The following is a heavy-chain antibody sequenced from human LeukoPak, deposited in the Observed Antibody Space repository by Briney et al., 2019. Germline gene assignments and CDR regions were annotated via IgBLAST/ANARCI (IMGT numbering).Heavy chain of an antibody. CDR3: ARVIRFLERWPPDY. V-gene: IGHV3-11*04. CDR2: ISDSGSIL. D-gene: IGHD3-3*01. J-gene: IGHJ4*02. Sequence: GGSLRLSCATSRFSFSDHYMSWIRQAPGKGLEWVSYISDSGSILDYANSVKGRFTVSRDNAKNSLYLQMDSLRLEDTALYYCARVIRFLERWPPDYWGQGTLVTVSS. CDR1: RFSFSDHY.